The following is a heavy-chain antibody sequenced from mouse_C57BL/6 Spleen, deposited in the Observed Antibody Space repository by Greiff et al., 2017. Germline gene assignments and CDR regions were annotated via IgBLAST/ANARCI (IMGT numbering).Heavy chain of an antibody. J-gene: IGHJ1*03. CDR1: GFTFSDYY. CDR3: ASHYYGSSYVGYFDV. CDR2: ISNGGGST. V-gene: IGHV5-12*01. D-gene: IGHD1-1*01. Sequence: EVKLVESGGGLVQPGGSLKLSCAASGFTFSDYYMYWVRQTPEKRLEWVAYISNGGGSTYYPDTVKGRFTISRDNAKNTLYLQMSRLKSEDTAMYYCASHYYGSSYVGYFDVWGTGTTVTVSS.